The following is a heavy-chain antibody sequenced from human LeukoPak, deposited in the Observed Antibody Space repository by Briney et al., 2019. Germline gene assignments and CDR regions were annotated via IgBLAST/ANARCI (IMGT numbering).Heavy chain of an antibody. CDR2: INPNSGGT. J-gene: IGHJ5*02. D-gene: IGHD5-24*01. Sequence: ASVKVSCKASGYTFSDYYMHWVRQAPGQGLEWMGWINPNSGGTNYAQKFQGRVTITADKSTSTAYMELSSLRSEDTAVYYCARKLGLEATIGRGWFDPWGQGTLVTVSS. CDR3: ARKLGLEATIGRGWFDP. CDR1: GYTFSDYY. V-gene: IGHV1-2*02.